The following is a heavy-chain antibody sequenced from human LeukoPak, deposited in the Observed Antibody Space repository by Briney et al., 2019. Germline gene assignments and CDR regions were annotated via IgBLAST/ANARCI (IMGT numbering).Heavy chain of an antibody. D-gene: IGHD5-18*01. J-gene: IGHJ6*03. CDR1: GFTFSSYA. V-gene: IGHV3-23*01. CDR2: ISGSGGST. Sequence: GGSLRLSCAASGFTFSSYAMSWVRQAPGKGLEWVSAISGSGGSTYYADSVKGRFTISRDNSKNTLYLQMNSLRAEDTAVYYCARGGYSYGYGAYYYYYYMDVWGKGTTVTISS. CDR3: ARGGYSYGYGAYYYYYYMDV.